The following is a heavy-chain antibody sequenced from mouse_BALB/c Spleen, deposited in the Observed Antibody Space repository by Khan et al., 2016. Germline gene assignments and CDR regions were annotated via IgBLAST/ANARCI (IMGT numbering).Heavy chain of an antibody. CDR2: IDPFNGGT. V-gene: IGHV1S135*01. CDR1: GYSFTSYY. Sequence: VRLQQSGPELMKPGASVKISCKASGYSFTSYYMHWVKQSPGKSLEWIGYIDPFNGGTSYNQKFKGKATLTADKSSSTAYMHLSSLTSEDSAVYYCASSTESFYAVDYWGQGTTVTVSS. D-gene: IGHD1-1*01. J-gene: IGHJ4*01. CDR3: ASSTESFYAVDY.